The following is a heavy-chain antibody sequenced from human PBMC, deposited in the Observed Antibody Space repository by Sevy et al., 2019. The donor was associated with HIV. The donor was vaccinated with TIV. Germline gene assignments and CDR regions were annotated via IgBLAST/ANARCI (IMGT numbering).Heavy chain of an antibody. CDR1: GGSISSGGYY. CDR3: ARAPLDDILTGYYRAFDY. Sequence: SETLSLTGTVPGGSISSGGYYWSWIRQPAGKGLEWLGRIYTSGSTNYNPSLKSRVTISVDTSKNQFSLKLGSVTAADTAVYYCARAPLDDILTGYYRAFDYWGQGTLVTVSS. D-gene: IGHD3-9*01. J-gene: IGHJ4*02. CDR2: IYTSGST. V-gene: IGHV4-61*02.